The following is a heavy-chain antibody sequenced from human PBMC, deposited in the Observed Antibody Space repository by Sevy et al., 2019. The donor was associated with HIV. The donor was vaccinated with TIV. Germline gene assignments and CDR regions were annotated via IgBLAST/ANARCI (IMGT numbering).Heavy chain of an antibody. CDR2: FDPEDGET. D-gene: IGHD5-12*01. V-gene: IGHV1-24*01. J-gene: IGHJ4*02. CDR1: GYTLTELS. Sequence: ASVKVSCKVSGYTLTELSMHWVRQAPGKGLEWMGGFDPEDGETIYAQKFQGRVTMTEDTSTDTAYMELSSLRSEDTAVYYCSTIKPYSGYDPFDYWGQGTLVTVSS. CDR3: STIKPYSGYDPFDY.